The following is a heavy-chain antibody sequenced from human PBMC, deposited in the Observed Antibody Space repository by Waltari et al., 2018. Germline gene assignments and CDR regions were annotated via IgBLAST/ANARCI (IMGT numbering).Heavy chain of an antibody. CDR1: GFTVSSNY. V-gene: IGHV3-53*01. D-gene: IGHD6-13*01. CDR3: ARVGSLTAYYYYGMDV. Sequence: EVQLVESGGGLIQPGGSLRLSCAASGFTVSSNYMSWVRQAPGKGLEWVSVIYSGGSTYYADSVKGRFTISRDKSKNTLYLQMNSLRAEDTAVYYCARVGSLTAYYYYGMDVWGQGTTVTVSS. CDR2: IYSGGST. J-gene: IGHJ6*02.